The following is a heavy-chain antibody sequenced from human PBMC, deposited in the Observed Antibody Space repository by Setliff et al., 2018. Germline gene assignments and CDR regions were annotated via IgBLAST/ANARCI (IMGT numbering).Heavy chain of an antibody. CDR3: ARHSYGPHDYYYYYMDV. J-gene: IGHJ6*03. V-gene: IGHV3-21*05. CDR1: GFTFSGYS. D-gene: IGHD5-18*01. CDR2: ISSSSHII. Sequence: PGGSLRLSCEASGFTFSGYSMNWVRQAPGKGLEWVSYISSSSHIINYADSVKGRFTISRDNAENSLHLQMNSLRAEDTAVYYCARHSYGPHDYYYYYMDVWGKGTTVTVSS.